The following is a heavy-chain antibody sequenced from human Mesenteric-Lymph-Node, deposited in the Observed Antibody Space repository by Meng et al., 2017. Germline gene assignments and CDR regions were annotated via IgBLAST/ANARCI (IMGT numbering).Heavy chain of an antibody. J-gene: IGHJ6*02. Sequence: SVKVSCKASGGTFSSYAISWVRQAPGQGLEWMGGIIPIFGTANYAQKFQGRVTITADESTSTAYMELSSLRSEDTAVYYCASYYYGSGSSGMDVWGQGTTVTVSS. V-gene: IGHV1-69*13. CDR3: ASYYYGSGSSGMDV. CDR2: IIPIFGTA. CDR1: GGTFSSYA. D-gene: IGHD3-10*01.